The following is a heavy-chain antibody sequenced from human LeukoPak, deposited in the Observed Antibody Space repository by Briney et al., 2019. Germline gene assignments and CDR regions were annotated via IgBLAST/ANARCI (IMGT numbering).Heavy chain of an antibody. CDR3: ARWLVGYCSGGSCRYFDY. D-gene: IGHD2-15*01. V-gene: IGHV4-59*01. CDR1: GGSISSYY. Sequence: SETLSLTCTVSGGSISSYYWSWIRQPPGKGLEWIGYIYYSGSTNYNPSPKSRVTISVDTSKNQFSLKLSSVTAADTAVYYCARWLVGYCSGGSCRYFDYWGQGTLVTVSS. CDR2: IYYSGST. J-gene: IGHJ4*02.